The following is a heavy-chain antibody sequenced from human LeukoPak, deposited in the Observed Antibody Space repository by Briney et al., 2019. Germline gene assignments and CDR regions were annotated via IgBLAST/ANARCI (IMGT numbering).Heavy chain of an antibody. CDR3: AKDFLHIVATIGSPPVLIDY. V-gene: IGHV3-30*04. CDR1: GFTFSSYA. D-gene: IGHD5-12*01. J-gene: IGHJ4*02. Sequence: GGSLRLSCATTGFTFSSYAMHWVRQAPGQGLEWVAVISYDGSNKYYADSVKGRFTISRDNSKNTLYLQMNSLRAEDTAVYYCAKDFLHIVATIGSPPVLIDYWGQGTLVTVSS. CDR2: ISYDGSNK.